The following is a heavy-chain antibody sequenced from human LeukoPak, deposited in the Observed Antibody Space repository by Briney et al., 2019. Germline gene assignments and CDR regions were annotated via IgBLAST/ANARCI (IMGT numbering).Heavy chain of an antibody. CDR3: ARAAPGAYYGSGSYASDI. V-gene: IGHV5-51*01. Sequence: GGSLKISFEGSGCSFTNYWIGWVRQMPGKGREGVGIVYLGDSHTKYSPSFQGQVTLSADKSISTAYLQWSSLKASDSAMYYCARAAPGAYYGSGSYASDIWGQGTMVTVSS. D-gene: IGHD3-10*01. J-gene: IGHJ3*02. CDR1: GCSFTNYW. CDR2: VYLGDSHT.